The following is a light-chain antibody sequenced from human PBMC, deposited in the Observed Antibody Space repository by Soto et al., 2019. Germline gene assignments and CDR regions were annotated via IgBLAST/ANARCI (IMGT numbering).Light chain of an antibody. J-gene: IGKJ5*01. V-gene: IGKV3-15*01. CDR1: QSVSSN. CDR3: QQSYSTPIT. Sequence: EIVMTQSPAILSVSPGERATLSCRASQSVSSNLAWYQQKPGQAPRLLIYGASTRATGIPARFSGSGSGTEFTLTISSLQPEDFATYYCQQSYSTPITFGQGTRLEIK. CDR2: GAS.